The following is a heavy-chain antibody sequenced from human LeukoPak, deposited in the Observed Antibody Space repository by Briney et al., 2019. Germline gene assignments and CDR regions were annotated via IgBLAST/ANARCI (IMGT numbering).Heavy chain of an antibody. Sequence: PSETLSLTCAVYGGSFSAYYWSWIRQPPGKGLEWIGENNHSGSTNYTPSLKTRVTISVHTPKNQFSLKVTSVPAADTAVYYCARLRKHCGGDCQDDFDLWRQGTMVTVSS. D-gene: IGHD2-21*02. CDR2: NNHSGST. J-gene: IGHJ3*01. V-gene: IGHV4-34*01. CDR1: GGSFSAYY. CDR3: ARLRKHCGGDCQDDFDL.